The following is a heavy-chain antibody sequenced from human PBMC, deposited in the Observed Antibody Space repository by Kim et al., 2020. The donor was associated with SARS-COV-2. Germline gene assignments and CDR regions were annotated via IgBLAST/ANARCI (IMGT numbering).Heavy chain of an antibody. CDR3: ARGSFQQGFDP. Sequence: GGSLRLSCEASGFSFSSYWMNWVRQGPGEGLVWVSRSNSDGSDTHYADSVKGRFTISRDNTKNTLHLQLNSLGVEDTAIYYCARGSFQQGFDPWGQGTLVTVSS. CDR2: SNSDGSDT. CDR1: GFSFSSYW. V-gene: IGHV3-74*01. J-gene: IGHJ5*02. D-gene: IGHD6-13*01.